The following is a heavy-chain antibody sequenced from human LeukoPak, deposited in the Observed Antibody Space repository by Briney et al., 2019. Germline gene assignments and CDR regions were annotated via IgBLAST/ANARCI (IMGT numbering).Heavy chain of an antibody. D-gene: IGHD1-26*01. CDR2: IYTSGST. CDR3: ARGGGIVGATMPAEYFQH. J-gene: IGHJ1*01. V-gene: IGHV4-61*02. Sequence: PSQTLSLTCTVSGGSISSGSYYWSWIRQPAGKGLEWIGRIYTSGSTNYNPSLKSRVTISVDTSKNQFSLKLSSVTAADTAVYYCARGGGIVGATMPAEYFQHWGQGTLVTVSS. CDR1: GGSISSGSYY.